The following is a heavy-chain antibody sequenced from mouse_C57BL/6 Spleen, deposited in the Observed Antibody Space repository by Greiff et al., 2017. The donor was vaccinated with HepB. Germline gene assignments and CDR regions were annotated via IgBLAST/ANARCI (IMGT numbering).Heavy chain of an antibody. V-gene: IGHV1-82*01. Sequence: QVQLQQSGPELVKPGASVKISCKASGYAFSSSWMNWVKQRPGKGLEWIGRIYPGDGDTNYNGKFKGKATLTADKSSSTAYMQLSSLTSEDSAVYFCVDSSGYDGDYWGQGTSVTVSS. D-gene: IGHD3-2*02. CDR2: IYPGDGDT. CDR1: GYAFSSSW. CDR3: VDSSGYDGDY. J-gene: IGHJ4*01.